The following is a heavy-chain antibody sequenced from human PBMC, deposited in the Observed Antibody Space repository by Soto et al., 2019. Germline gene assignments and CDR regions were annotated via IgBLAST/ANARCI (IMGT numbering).Heavy chain of an antibody. V-gene: IGHV3-23*01. CDR1: GFTFSSYA. D-gene: IGHD5-18*01. Sequence: GGSLRLSCAVAGFTFSSYAMNWVRQAPGKGLEWVSGISGSGGSTYHADSVKGRLTISRDNSKNTLYLQMNSLRGEDTAVYYGAKGHGYGCDYWGQGTLVTVS. CDR3: AKGHGYGCDY. CDR2: ISGSGGST. J-gene: IGHJ4*02.